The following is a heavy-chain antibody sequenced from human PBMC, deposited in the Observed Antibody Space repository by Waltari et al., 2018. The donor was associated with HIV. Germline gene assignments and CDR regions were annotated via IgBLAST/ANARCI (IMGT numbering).Heavy chain of an antibody. CDR3: ARDDRGRVAAAGTGGFDP. Sequence: QVQLVQSGAEVKKPGSSVTVSCKASGGTFSSDAISCVRQSPGQGLEWMGRIIPILGIANYAQKFQGRFTITADKSTSTAYMELSSLRSEDTAVYYCARDDRGRVAAAGTGGFDPWGQGTLVTVSS. V-gene: IGHV1-69*04. D-gene: IGHD6-13*01. CDR1: GGTFSSDA. CDR2: IIPILGIA. J-gene: IGHJ5*02.